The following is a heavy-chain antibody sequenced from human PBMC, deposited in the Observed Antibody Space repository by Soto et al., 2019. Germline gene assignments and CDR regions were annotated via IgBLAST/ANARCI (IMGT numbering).Heavy chain of an antibody. CDR3: ARDRDYGSSGTSVFDI. CDR1: GFTFSSYA. V-gene: IGHV3-30-3*01. Sequence: GGSLRLSCAASGFTFSSYAMHWVRQAPGKGLEWVAVISYDGSNKYYADSVKGRFTISRDNSKNTLYLQMNSLRAEDTAVYHCARDRDYGSSGTSVFDIWGQGTMVTVSS. D-gene: IGHD6-13*01. J-gene: IGHJ3*02. CDR2: ISYDGSNK.